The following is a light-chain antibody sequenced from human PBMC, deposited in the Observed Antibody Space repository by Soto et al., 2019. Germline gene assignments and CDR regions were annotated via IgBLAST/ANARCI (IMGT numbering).Light chain of an antibody. CDR1: QRISDW. Sequence: DIQMTQSPSTLSSSVGDRVTITCRASQRISDWVAWYQQKPGQAPKLMIYKPSHLQGGVPSRFSGSGSGTEFTLTISSLQPDDFATYYCQQYNSYSRSFGQGTKVEIK. J-gene: IGKJ1*01. CDR3: QQYNSYSRS. CDR2: KPS. V-gene: IGKV1-5*03.